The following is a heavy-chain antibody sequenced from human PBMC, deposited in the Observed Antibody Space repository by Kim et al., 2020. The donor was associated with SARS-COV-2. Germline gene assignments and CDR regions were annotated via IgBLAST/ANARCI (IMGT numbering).Heavy chain of an antibody. CDR3: ARSRITGTELDY. Sequence: NDAQKFQGRVTMTRDTSISTAYMELGRLRSDDTAVYYCARSRITGTELDYWGQGTLVTVSS. J-gene: IGHJ4*02. V-gene: IGHV1-2*02. D-gene: IGHD1-20*01.